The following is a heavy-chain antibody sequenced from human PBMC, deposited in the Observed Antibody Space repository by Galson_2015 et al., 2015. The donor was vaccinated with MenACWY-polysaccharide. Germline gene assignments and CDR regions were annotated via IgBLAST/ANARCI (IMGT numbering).Heavy chain of an antibody. CDR3: SRYCSGIRCYSGPDY. D-gene: IGHD2-15*01. CDR1: GFTFSNYF. V-gene: IGHV3-23*01. J-gene: IGHJ4*02. CDR2: VTSSGDAT. Sequence: SLRLSCAASGFTFSNYFMTWVRQAPGKGLGWVSTVTSSGDATYYSDSVKGRFTISRDNSRNTLYLQMNSLRAEDTAVYYCSRYCSGIRCYSGPDYWGQGTLVTVSS.